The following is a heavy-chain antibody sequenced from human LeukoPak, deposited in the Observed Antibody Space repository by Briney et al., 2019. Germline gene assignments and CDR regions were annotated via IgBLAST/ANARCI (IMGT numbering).Heavy chain of an antibody. CDR1: GFTFNKYT. V-gene: IGHV3-21*01. CDR2: ISTSSSYI. CDR3: ARGPPWYFDL. D-gene: IGHD6-25*01. J-gene: IGHJ2*01. Sequence: GGSLRLSCAASGFTFNKYTMNWVRQAPGKGLEWVSSISTSSSYIYYADSVKGRFTISRDNAKNSLYLQMNSLTAEDTAVYYCARGPPWYFDLWGRGTLVTVSS.